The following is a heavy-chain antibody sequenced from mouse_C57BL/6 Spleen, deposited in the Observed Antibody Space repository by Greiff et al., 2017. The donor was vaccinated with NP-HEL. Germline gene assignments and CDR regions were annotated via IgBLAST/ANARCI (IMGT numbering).Heavy chain of an antibody. J-gene: IGHJ2*01. CDR2: IDPSDSYT. D-gene: IGHD2-5*01. CDR3: ARGEYYSKGFDY. V-gene: IGHV1-50*01. Sequence: QVQLQQPGAELVKPGASVKLSCKASGYTFTSYWMQWVKQRPGQGLEWIGEIDPSDSYTNSNQKFKGKATLTVDTSSSTAYMQLSSLTSEDSAVYYCARGEYYSKGFDYWGQGTTLTVSS. CDR1: GYTFTSYW.